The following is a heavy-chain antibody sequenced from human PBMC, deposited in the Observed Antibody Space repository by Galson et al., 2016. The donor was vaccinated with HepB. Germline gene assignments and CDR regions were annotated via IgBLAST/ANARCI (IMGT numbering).Heavy chain of an antibody. CDR1: GYRFTSYW. CDR3: ARVHFYYGMDV. J-gene: IGHJ6*02. CDR2: IYPGESDT. Sequence: QSGAEVKKPGESLKISCRGSGYRFTSYWIGWVRQMPGKGLEWVGIIYPGESDTRYSPSFQGQVTIAADKSINTAYLQWSSLKASDTAMYYCARVHFYYGMDVWGQGTTVTVSS. V-gene: IGHV5-51*01.